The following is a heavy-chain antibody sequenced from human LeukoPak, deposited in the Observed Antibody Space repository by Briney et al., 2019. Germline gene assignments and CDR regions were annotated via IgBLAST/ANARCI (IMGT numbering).Heavy chain of an antibody. V-gene: IGHV3-30*02. Sequence: PGGSLRLSCAASGFTFSSYGMHWVRQAPGKGLEWVAFIRYDGSNKYYADSVKGRFTISRDNSKNTLYLQMNSLRVEDTAVYYCAKDQYDFWSGYLVYWGQGTLVTVSS. J-gene: IGHJ4*02. CDR1: GFTFSSYG. CDR3: AKDQYDFWSGYLVY. CDR2: IRYDGSNK. D-gene: IGHD3-3*01.